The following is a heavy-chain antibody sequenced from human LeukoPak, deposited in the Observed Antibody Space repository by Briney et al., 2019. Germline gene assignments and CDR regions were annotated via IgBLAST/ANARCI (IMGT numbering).Heavy chain of an antibody. Sequence: QSGGSLRLSCAASGFTFSSYWMHGVRQAPGKGLVWVSRIHSDGSSTSYADSVKGRFTMSRDNAKNTLYLQMNSLRAEDTAVYYCARGWITAGAYYDYWGQGTLVTVSS. J-gene: IGHJ4*02. V-gene: IGHV3-74*01. CDR3: ARGWITAGAYYDY. CDR1: GFTFSSYW. CDR2: IHSDGSST. D-gene: IGHD6-13*01.